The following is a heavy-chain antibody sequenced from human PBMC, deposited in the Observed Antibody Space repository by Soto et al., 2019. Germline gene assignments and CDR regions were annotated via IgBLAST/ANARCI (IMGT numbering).Heavy chain of an antibody. V-gene: IGHV4-39*01. CDR3: ERSTLGLASLKIPEY. CDR2: MFYSGNT. J-gene: IGHJ4*02. Sequence: QLQVQESGPGLVKPSETLSLTCTVSGDSVSSDSYYWAWIRQPPGQGLEWIGSMFYSGNTYYNPSLMRRATISVDTYENQYSLKLNSVTAADTAIYYCERSTLGLASLKIPEYWGQGSLVTVCS. D-gene: IGHD3-16*01. CDR1: GDSVSSDSYY.